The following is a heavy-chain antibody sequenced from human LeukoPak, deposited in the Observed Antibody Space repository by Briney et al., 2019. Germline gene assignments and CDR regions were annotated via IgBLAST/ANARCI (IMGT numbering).Heavy chain of an antibody. J-gene: IGHJ6*03. CDR3: ASTYYDFWSGYYPSYYYYYMDV. Sequence: GGSLRLSCAASGVSFSGYSMNWVRQAPGKGLEWVAVIWYDGSNKYYADSVKGRFTISRDNSKNTLYLQMNSLRAEDTAVYYCASTYYDFWSGYYPSYYYYYMDVWGKGTTVTVSS. V-gene: IGHV3-33*08. CDR1: GVSFSGYS. CDR2: IWYDGSNK. D-gene: IGHD3-3*01.